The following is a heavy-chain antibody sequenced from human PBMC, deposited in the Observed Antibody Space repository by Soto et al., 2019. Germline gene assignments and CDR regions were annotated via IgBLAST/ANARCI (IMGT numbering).Heavy chain of an antibody. CDR1: GGTFSSYA. V-gene: IGHV1-69*06. J-gene: IGHJ6*02. CDR2: IIPIFGTA. Sequence: SVKVSCKASGGTFSSYAISWVRQAPGQGLEGMGGIIPIFGTANYAQKFQGRVTITADKSTSTAYMELSSLRSEDTAVYYCARGGYCSSTSCSRRRYYYYSYGMDVWGQGTTVTVSS. CDR3: ARGGYCSSTSCSRRRYYYYSYGMDV. D-gene: IGHD2-2*01.